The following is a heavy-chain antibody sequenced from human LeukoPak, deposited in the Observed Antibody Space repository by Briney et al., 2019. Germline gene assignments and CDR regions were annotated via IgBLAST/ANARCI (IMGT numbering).Heavy chain of an antibody. CDR3: AKPRGEEWLVGLYDAFDI. CDR2: ISSNGGST. V-gene: IGHV3-64*04. CDR1: GFTFSSYI. Sequence: GESLRLSCSASGFTFSSYIMHWVRQAPGKGLEYVSAISSNGGSTYYADSVKGRFTISRDNSKNTLYLQMNSLRAEDTAVFYCAKPRGEEWLVGLYDAFDIWGQGTMVTVSS. D-gene: IGHD6-19*01. J-gene: IGHJ3*02.